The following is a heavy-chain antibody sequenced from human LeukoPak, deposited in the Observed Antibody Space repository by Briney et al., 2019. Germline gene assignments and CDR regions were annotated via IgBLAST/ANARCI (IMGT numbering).Heavy chain of an antibody. D-gene: IGHD6-19*01. V-gene: IGHV3-43*02. CDR2: ISGDGGST. CDR1: GFTFDDYA. Sequence: GGSLRLSCAASGFTFDDYAMHWVHQAPGKGLEWVSLISGDGGSTYYADSVKGRFTVSRDNSKNSLYLQMNSLRTEDTALYYCAKDIGGWYYFDYWGQGTLVTVSS. CDR3: AKDIGGWYYFDY. J-gene: IGHJ4*02.